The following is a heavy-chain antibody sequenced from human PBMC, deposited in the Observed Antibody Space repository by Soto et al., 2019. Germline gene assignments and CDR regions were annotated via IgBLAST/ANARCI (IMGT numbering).Heavy chain of an antibody. CDR1: GYSFTSYW. J-gene: IGHJ4*02. Sequence: PGESLKISCKGSGYSFTSYWIGWVRQMPGKGLEWMGIIYPGDSDTRYSPSFQGQVTISADKSISTAYLQWSSLKASDTAMYYCARHTTYYYGSGSYYPAPLPDSYWGQGTLVTVSS. V-gene: IGHV5-51*01. D-gene: IGHD3-10*01. CDR3: ARHTTYYYGSGSYYPAPLPDSY. CDR2: IYPGDSDT.